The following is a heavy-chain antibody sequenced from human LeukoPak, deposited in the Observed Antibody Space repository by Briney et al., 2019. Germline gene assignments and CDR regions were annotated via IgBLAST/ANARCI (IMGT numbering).Heavy chain of an antibody. CDR1: GFTFSSYS. D-gene: IGHD3-3*01. V-gene: IGHV3-69-1*01. J-gene: IGHJ3*02. CDR3: ARAHTIFWEFDAFDI. Sequence: GGSLRLSCAASGFTFSSYSMNWVRQAPGKGLEWVSSITSSSTIYYADSVKGRFTISRDSAKNSLYLQMNSLRDEDTAAYFCARAHTIFWEFDAFDIWGRGTMVTVSS. CDR2: ITSSSTI.